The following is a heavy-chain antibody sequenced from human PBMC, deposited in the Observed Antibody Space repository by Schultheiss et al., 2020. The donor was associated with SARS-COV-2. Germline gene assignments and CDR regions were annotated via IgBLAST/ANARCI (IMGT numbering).Heavy chain of an antibody. Sequence: GGSLRLSCAASGFTFNHYDMTWVRQAPGKGLEWVSAKSGFGTGTHYADSVKGRFTISSDNSKNTLYLQMDSLRAEDTAVYYCARRFGSAGSCLDYWGQGTLVTVSS. D-gene: IGHD2-15*01. J-gene: IGHJ4*02. V-gene: IGHV3-23*01. CDR3: ARRFGSAGSCLDY. CDR1: GFTFNHYD. CDR2: KSGFGTGT.